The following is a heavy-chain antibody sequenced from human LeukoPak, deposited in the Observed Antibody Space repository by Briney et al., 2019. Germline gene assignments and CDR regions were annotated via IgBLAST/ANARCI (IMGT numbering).Heavy chain of an antibody. CDR1: GFTVSSTH. D-gene: IGHD3-22*01. J-gene: IGHJ3*02. V-gene: IGHV3-53*01. CDR3: ARGGRGSAAVVAPRSFDI. Sequence: GGSLRLSCAASGFTVSSTHMVWVRQAPGKGLEWISVIYTGGNSYYAGSVQGRFIISRDISKNTLYLQMNSLRAEDSALYYCARGGRGSAAVVAPRSFDIWGQGTMVTVSS. CDR2: IYTGGNS.